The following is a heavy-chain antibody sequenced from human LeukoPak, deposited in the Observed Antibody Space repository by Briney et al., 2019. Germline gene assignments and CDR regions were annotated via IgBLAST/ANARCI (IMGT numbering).Heavy chain of an antibody. CDR1: GFTFSSYG. CDR2: ILNDGSQE. V-gene: IGHV3-33*01. CDR3: ARPPDIVVVVAAPLDY. Sequence: PGRSLRLSCAAPGFTFSSYGMHWVRQAPGKGLEWVAVILNDGSQEKYADSVKGRFTISRDNSKNTLFLQMNSLRAEDTAVYYCARPPDIVVVVAAPLDYWGQGTLVTVSS. D-gene: IGHD2-15*01. J-gene: IGHJ4*02.